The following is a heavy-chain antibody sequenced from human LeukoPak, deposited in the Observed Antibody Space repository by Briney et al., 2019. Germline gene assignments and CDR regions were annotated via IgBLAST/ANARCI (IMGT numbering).Heavy chain of an antibody. CDR3: ARVGGDSAKPAYYYYGMDV. CDR1: GYTFTGYY. CDR2: INPNSGGT. J-gene: IGHJ6*02. Sequence: ATVKVSCKASGYTFTGYYMHWVRQAPGQGLEWMGWINPNSGGTNYAQKFQGRVTMTRDTSISTAYMELSRLRSDDTAVYYCARVGGDSAKPAYYYYGMDVWGQGTTVTVSS. V-gene: IGHV1-2*02. D-gene: IGHD5-18*01.